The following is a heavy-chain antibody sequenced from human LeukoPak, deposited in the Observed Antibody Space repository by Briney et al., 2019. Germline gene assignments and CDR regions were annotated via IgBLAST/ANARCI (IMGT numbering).Heavy chain of an antibody. Sequence: GGSLRLSCASSGFTLSSFGMHWVRQAPGKGLEWVAFIRYDGSNKYYADSVKGRFTISRDNSKNTLYLQMNSLRAVDTAVYYCAKDGRQVLRFLEWLPHIDYWGQGTLVTVPS. V-gene: IGHV3-30*02. D-gene: IGHD3-3*01. CDR1: GFTLSSFG. J-gene: IGHJ4*02. CDR2: IRYDGSNK. CDR3: AKDGRQVLRFLEWLPHIDY.